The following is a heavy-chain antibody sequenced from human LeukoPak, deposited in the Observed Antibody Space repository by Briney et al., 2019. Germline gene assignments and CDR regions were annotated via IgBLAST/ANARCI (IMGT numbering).Heavy chain of an antibody. CDR3: ASSYCTNGVCQGYYYMDV. CDR2: IYHSGIS. Sequence: SETLSLTCSVSGHSISSGYFWGWIRQPPGKGLEWVGSIYHSGISYYNPSLKSRVTISVDTSKNQFSLKLSSVTAADTAVYYCASSYCTNGVCQGYYYMDVWGKGTTVTVSS. J-gene: IGHJ6*03. D-gene: IGHD2-8*01. V-gene: IGHV4-38-2*02. CDR1: GHSISSGYF.